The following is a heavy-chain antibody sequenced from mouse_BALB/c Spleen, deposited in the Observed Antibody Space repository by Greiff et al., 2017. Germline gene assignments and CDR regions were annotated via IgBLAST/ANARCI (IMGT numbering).Heavy chain of an antibody. D-gene: IGHD3-3*01. CDR3: ARQGTSRAVDY. CDR2: ISNGGGST. J-gene: IGHJ4*01. Sequence: EVKLVKSGGGLVQSGGSLKLSCAASGFTFSSYTMSWVRQTPEKRLEWVAYISNGGGSTYCPDTVKGRFTISRDNAKNTLYLQMNSLKSEDTAIYYCARQGTSRAVDYWGQGTSVTVSS. CDR1: GFTFSSYT. V-gene: IGHV5-12-2*01.